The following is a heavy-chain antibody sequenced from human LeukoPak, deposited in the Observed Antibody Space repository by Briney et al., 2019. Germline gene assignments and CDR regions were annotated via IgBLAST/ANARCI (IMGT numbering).Heavy chain of an antibody. J-gene: IGHJ6*03. Sequence: ASVKVSCKASGYTFTSYYMHWVRQAPGQGLEWMGIINPSGGSTSYAQKFQGRVTMTRDMSTSTVYMELRSLRSDDTAVYYCARLTGYHYYYYYMDVWGKGTTVTISS. CDR3: ARLTGYHYYYYYMDV. D-gene: IGHD3-9*01. CDR1: GYTFTSYY. CDR2: INPSGGST. V-gene: IGHV1-46*01.